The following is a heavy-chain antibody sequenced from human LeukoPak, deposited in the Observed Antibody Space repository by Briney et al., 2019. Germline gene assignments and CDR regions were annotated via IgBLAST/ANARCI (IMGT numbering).Heavy chain of an antibody. CDR1: GFTFSNYW. Sequence: GGSLRLSCAASGFTFSNYWMHWVRQAPGKGLVWVSRINSDGINTSYADSVKGRFTISRDNAKNTLNLQMNSLRAEDTAVHYCARDLGQYYDTSDNWFDPWGQGTLVTVSS. D-gene: IGHD3-22*01. J-gene: IGHJ5*02. V-gene: IGHV3-74*01. CDR3: ARDLGQYYDTSDNWFDP. CDR2: INSDGINT.